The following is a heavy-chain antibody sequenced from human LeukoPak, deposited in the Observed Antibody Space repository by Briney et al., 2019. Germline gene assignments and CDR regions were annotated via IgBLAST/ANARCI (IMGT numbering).Heavy chain of an antibody. CDR2: IYYSGST. J-gene: IGHJ4*02. CDR3: ARHRIVGATTFDY. D-gene: IGHD1-26*01. Sequence: PSETLSLTCTVSGGSISSYYWSWIRQPPGKGLEWIGYIYYSGSTNYNPSLKSRDTISVDTSKNQFSLKLRSVTAADTAVYYCARHRIVGATTFDYWGQGTLVTVSS. V-gene: IGHV4-59*08. CDR1: GGSISSYY.